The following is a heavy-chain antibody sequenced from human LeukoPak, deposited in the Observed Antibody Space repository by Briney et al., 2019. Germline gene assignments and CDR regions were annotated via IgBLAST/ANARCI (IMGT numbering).Heavy chain of an antibody. D-gene: IGHD6-13*01. V-gene: IGHV3-21*01. CDR1: GFTFSSYS. J-gene: IGHJ4*02. CDR2: ISSSSSYI. Sequence: PGGSLRLSCAASGFTFSSYSMNWVRQAPGKGLEGVSSISSSSSYIYYADSVKGRFTICRDNAKNSLYLQMNSLRAEDTAVYYCARDRKGIAAAGVDYWGQGTLVTVSS. CDR3: ARDRKGIAAAGVDY.